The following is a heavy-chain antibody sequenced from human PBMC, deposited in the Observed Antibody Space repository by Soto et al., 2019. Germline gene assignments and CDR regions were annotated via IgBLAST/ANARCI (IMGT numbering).Heavy chain of an antibody. CDR2: ISYDGSNK. CDR3: AKDCAQPYSPVGAMDV. D-gene: IGHD5-18*01. V-gene: IGHV3-30*18. CDR1: GFTFSSYG. Sequence: QVQLVESGGGVVQPGRSLRLSCAASGFTFSSYGMHWVRQAPGKGLEWVAVISYDGSNKYYADSVKGRFTISRDNSKNTLYLQMNSLRAEDTAVYYCAKDCAQPYSPVGAMDVWGQGTTVTVSS. J-gene: IGHJ6*02.